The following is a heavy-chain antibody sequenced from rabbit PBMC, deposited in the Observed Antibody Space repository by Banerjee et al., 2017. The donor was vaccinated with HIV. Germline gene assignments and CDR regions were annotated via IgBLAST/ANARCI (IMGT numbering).Heavy chain of an antibody. CDR3: ARDPYGDTTGYAYATQYYGMDL. V-gene: IGHV1S40*01. D-gene: IGHD6-1*01. J-gene: IGHJ6*01. CDR1: GFSFSSSYW. CDR2: IDPGKGST. Sequence: QSLEESGGDLVKPGASLTLTCTASGFSFSSSYWICWVRQAPGKGLEWIGCIDPGKGSTDYASWAKGRFTISKTSSTTVTLQMTSLTAADTATYFCARDPYGDTTGYAYATQYYGMDLWGPGTLVTVS.